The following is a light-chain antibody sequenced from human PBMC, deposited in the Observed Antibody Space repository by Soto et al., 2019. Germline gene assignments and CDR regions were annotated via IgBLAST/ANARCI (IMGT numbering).Light chain of an antibody. CDR2: DAS. Sequence: DIQMTQSPSTLSASVGDRVTITCRASQSISSWLAWYQQKPGKAPKLLIYDASSLESGVPSRFSGSGSGTDITHTISILQPDDFATYNCQQYNSYWTFGQGTKVEIK. CDR1: QSISSW. J-gene: IGKJ1*01. V-gene: IGKV1-5*01. CDR3: QQYNSYWT.